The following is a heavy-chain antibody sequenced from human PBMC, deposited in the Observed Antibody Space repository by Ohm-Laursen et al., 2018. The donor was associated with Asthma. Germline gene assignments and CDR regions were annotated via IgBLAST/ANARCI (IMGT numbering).Heavy chain of an antibody. D-gene: IGHD6-6*01. CDR2: ISYDGSNK. CDR1: GFTFSSYG. J-gene: IGHJ4*02. V-gene: IGHV3-30*18. CDR3: AKGRPLYSSSSWVDY. Sequence: SLRLSCAASGFTFSSYGMHWVRQAPGKGLEWVAVISYDGSNKYYAGSVKGRFTISRDNSKNTPYLQMNSLRAEDTAVYYCAKGRPLYSSSSWVDYWGQGTLVTVSS.